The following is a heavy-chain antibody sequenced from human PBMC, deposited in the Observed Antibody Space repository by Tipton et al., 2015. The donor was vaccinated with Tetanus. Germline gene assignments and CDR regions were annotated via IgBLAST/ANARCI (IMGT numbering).Heavy chain of an antibody. CDR3: ARDHGITWGGMGYYYGMDV. CDR1: GGSIRSSNW. J-gene: IGHJ6*02. Sequence: TLSLTCAVSGGSIRSSNWWSWVRQTPGKGLESIGYIYYSGSTYYNPSLKSRVTISVDTSKNQFSLRLSSVTAADTAVYYCARDHGITWGGMGYYYGMDVWGQGTTVTVSS. CDR2: IYYSGST. D-gene: IGHD3-16*01. V-gene: IGHV4-4*02.